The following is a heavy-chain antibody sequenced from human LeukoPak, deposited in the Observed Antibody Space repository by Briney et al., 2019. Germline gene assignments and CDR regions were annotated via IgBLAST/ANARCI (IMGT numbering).Heavy chain of an antibody. V-gene: IGHV3-48*03. Sequence: PGGSLRLSCAASGFTFSSYELYWVRQAPGKGLEWVSYISSGGTTIKYADSVKGQFTISRDDAKKSPYLQMNSLRAEDTAIYYCGAGRQFVGAFDIWGQGTLVTVSS. CDR1: GFTFSSYE. CDR3: GAGRQFVGAFDI. J-gene: IGHJ3*02. CDR2: ISSGGTTI. D-gene: IGHD3-10*01.